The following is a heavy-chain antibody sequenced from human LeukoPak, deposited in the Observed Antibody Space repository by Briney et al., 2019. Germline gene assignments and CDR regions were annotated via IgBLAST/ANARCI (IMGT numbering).Heavy chain of an antibody. CDR1: GFTFSSYG. CDR3: AKGPITMIVVVTRRAEYFQH. D-gene: IGHD3-22*01. Sequence: PGRSLRLSCAASGFTFSSYGMHWVRQAPGKGLEWVAVISYDGSNKYYADSVKGRFTISRDNSKNTLYRQMNSLRAEDTAVYYCAKGPITMIVVVTRRAEYFQHWGQGTLVTVSS. CDR2: ISYDGSNK. V-gene: IGHV3-30*18. J-gene: IGHJ1*01.